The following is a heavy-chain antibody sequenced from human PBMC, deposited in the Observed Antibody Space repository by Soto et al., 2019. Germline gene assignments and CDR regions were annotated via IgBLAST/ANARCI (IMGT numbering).Heavy chain of an antibody. V-gene: IGHV1-69*13. Sequence: GASVKVSCKASGGTFSSYAISWVRQAPGQGLEWKGEIIPIFGTANYAQKFQGRVTITADESTSTAYMELSSLRSEDTAVYYCARDRAYDFWSGYYDDNYGMDVWGQGTTVTVSS. CDR3: ARDRAYDFWSGYYDDNYGMDV. CDR2: IIPIFGTA. CDR1: GGTFSSYA. J-gene: IGHJ6*02. D-gene: IGHD3-3*01.